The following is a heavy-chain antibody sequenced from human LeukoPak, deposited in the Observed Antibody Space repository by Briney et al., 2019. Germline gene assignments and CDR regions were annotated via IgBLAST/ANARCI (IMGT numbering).Heavy chain of an antibody. CDR3: ARDALAVAGTSDY. Sequence: SETLSLTCTVSGGSISSSSYYWGWIRQPPGKGLEWIGSIYYSGSTYYNPSLKSRVTISVDTSKNQFSLKLSSETAADTAVYYCARDALAVAGTSDYWGQGTLVTVSS. J-gene: IGHJ4*02. D-gene: IGHD6-19*01. CDR2: IYYSGST. V-gene: IGHV4-39*02. CDR1: GGSISSSSYY.